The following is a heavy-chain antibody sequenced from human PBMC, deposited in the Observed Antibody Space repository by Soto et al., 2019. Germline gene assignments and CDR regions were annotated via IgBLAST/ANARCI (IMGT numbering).Heavy chain of an antibody. CDR2: IDHNGNT. V-gene: IGHV4-38-2*02. CDR1: GYSISSGYY. J-gene: IGHJ5*02. D-gene: IGHD3-22*01. Sequence: PTETLSLNCVVSGYSISSGYYLACVRQPPGKELECGGSIDHNGNTYYKPSLRSRVTVSVDTSKNQFAMKLTSVTAAVTAAYYCARDKRVSMIGGWCDPRGKETLGTVGS. CDR3: ARDKRVSMIGGWCDP.